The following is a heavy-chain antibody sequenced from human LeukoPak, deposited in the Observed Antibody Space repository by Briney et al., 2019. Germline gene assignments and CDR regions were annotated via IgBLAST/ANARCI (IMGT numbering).Heavy chain of an antibody. Sequence: GXXVKVSCKXSGGTFXSYATSWVRQAPGQGLEWMGRIIPILGIANYAQKFQGRVTITADKSTSTAYMELSSLRAEDTAVYYCARELPAATVFDYWGQGTLVTVSS. J-gene: IGHJ4*02. CDR1: GGTFXSYA. CDR2: IIPILGIA. V-gene: IGHV1-69*04. D-gene: IGHD2-2*01. CDR3: ARELPAATVFDY.